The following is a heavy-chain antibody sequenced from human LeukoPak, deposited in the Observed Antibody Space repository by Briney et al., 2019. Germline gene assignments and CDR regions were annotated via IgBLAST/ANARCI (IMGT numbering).Heavy chain of an antibody. D-gene: IGHD1-26*01. CDR3: GRVHTERASLPPFDH. V-gene: IGHV3-30*04. Sequence: GGSLRLSCETSQFTFRTYAMHWVRQAPGKGLEWVALITYDGSSKYYADSVRGRFSISRDNSKNTLYLEMNSLRRDDTAVYFCGRVHTERASLPPFDHWGQGSLVTVSS. J-gene: IGHJ4*02. CDR1: QFTFRTYA. CDR2: ITYDGSSK.